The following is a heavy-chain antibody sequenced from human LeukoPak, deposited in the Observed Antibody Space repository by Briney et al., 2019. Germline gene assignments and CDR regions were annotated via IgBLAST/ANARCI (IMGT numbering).Heavy chain of an antibody. D-gene: IGHD6-19*01. CDR3: ATGGPGYSSDLDY. Sequence: ASVKVSCKVSGYTLTELSMHWVRQAPGKGLEWMGGFDPEDGETIYAQKFQGRVTMAEDTSTDTAYMELSSLRSEDTAVYYCATGGPGYSSDLDYWGQGTLVTVSS. V-gene: IGHV1-24*01. CDR1: GYTLTELS. CDR2: FDPEDGET. J-gene: IGHJ4*02.